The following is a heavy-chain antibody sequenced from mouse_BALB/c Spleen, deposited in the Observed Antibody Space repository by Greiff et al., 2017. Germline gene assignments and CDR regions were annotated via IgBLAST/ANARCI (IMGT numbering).Heavy chain of an antibody. CDR1: GYTFTSYW. Sequence: QVQLKESGAELAKPGASVKMSCKASGYTFTSYWMHWVKQRPGQGLEWIGYINPSTGYTEYNQKFKDKATLTADKSSSTAYMQLSSLTSEDSAVYYCARGTTVVIYYYAMDYWGQGTSVTVSS. CDR3: ARGTTVVIYYYAMDY. J-gene: IGHJ4*01. CDR2: INPSTGYT. V-gene: IGHV1-7*01. D-gene: IGHD1-1*01.